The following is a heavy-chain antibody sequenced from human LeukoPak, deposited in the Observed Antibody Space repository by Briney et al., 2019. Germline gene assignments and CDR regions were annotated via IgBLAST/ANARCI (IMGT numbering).Heavy chain of an antibody. J-gene: IGHJ6*02. CDR1: GYTFTGYY. CDR2: INPNSGGT. Sequence: EASVKVSCKASGYTFTGYYMHWVRQAPGQGLEWMGRINPNSGGTNYAQKFQGRVTMTRDTSISTAYMELSRLRSDDTAVYYCARVENYGDYYYYGMDVWGQGTTVTVSS. CDR3: ARVENYGDYYYYGMDV. D-gene: IGHD4-17*01. V-gene: IGHV1-2*06.